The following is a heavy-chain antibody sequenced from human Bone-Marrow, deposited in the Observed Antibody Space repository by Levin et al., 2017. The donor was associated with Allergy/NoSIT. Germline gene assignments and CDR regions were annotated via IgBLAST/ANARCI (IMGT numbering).Heavy chain of an antibody. CDR3: TTGGGVLRFDP. V-gene: IGHV3-15*01. D-gene: IGHD2/OR15-2a*01. CDR2: IKSKTDGATS. CDR1: GLTFSNAW. Sequence: PGGSLRLSCVVSGLTFSNAWLSWVRQAPGKGLEWVGRIKSKTDGATSDYAAPVKGRFTISRDDSKNILYLQMNSLKTEDTALYYGTTGGGVLRFDPWGQGTLVTVSS. J-gene: IGHJ5*02.